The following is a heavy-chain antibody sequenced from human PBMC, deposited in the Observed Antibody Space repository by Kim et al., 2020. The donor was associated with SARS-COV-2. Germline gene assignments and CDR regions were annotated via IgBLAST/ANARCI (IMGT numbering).Heavy chain of an antibody. J-gene: IGHJ4*02. CDR1: GFTFSSYV. CDR3: ARDGIGGLDY. D-gene: IGHD1-26*01. Sequence: GGSLRLSCAAPGFTFSSYVMHWVRQAPGKGLEWVAVISYDGSNKYYADSVKGRFTISRDNSKNTLYLQMNSLRAEDTAVYYCARDGIGGLDYWGQGTLVTVSS. CDR2: ISYDGSNK. V-gene: IGHV3-30*04.